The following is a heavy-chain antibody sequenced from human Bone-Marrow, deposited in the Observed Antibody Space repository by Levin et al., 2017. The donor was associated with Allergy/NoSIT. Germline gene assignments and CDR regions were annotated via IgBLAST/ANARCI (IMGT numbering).Heavy chain of an antibody. D-gene: IGHD2-15*01. J-gene: IGHJ3*01. V-gene: IGHV3-23*01. CDR1: GFSFPDYA. CDR2: LSGRGRDT. CDR3: AKAIVGYCSGGNCEDAFDF. Sequence: LSLTCAASGFSFPDYAMSWVRPAPGKGLEWVSGLSGRGRDTFYADSVEGRFTISRDNSKYTVYLQMNSLRAEDTAVYYCAKAIVGYCSGGNCEDAFDFWGQGTLVTVPS.